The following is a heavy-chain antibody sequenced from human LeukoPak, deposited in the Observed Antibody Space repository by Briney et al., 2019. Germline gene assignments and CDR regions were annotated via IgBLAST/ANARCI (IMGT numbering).Heavy chain of an antibody. CDR1: GFTFSSYS. J-gene: IGHJ4*02. D-gene: IGHD2-2*01. CDR3: ARGDRDLYCSSTSCYPVL. V-gene: IGHV3-21*01. Sequence: GGSLRLSCVASGFTFSSYSMNWVRQAPGKGLGWGSSISSRSSYIYYADSVKGRFTISRDNAKNSMYLQMNNLPAEDTAVYYCARGDRDLYCSSTSCYPVLGGQGTLVTVSS. CDR2: ISSRSSYI.